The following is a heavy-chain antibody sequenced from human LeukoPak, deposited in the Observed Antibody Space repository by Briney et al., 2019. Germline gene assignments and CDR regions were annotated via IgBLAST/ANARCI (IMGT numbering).Heavy chain of an antibody. V-gene: IGHV4-59*01. Sequence: SETLSLTCTVSGGSISSYYWSWIRQPPGKGLEWIGYIYYSGSTNYNPSLKSRVTISVDTSKNQFSLKLSSVTAADTAVYYCARARPDPRTYYYMDVWGKGTTVTVSS. CDR2: IYYSGST. CDR1: GGSISSYY. CDR3: ARARPDPRTYYYMDV. J-gene: IGHJ6*03.